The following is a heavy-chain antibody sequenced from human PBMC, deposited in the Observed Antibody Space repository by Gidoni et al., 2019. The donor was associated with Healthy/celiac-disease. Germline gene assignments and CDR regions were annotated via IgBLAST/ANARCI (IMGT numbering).Heavy chain of an antibody. V-gene: IGHV1-2*06. J-gene: IGHJ2*01. CDR3: ALNDYGDYEIYWYFDL. Sequence: QVQLVQSGAEVKKPGASVKVSCKASGYTCTGYYMHWVRQAPGQGLEWMGRINPNSGGTNYAQKFQGRVTMTRDTSISTAYMELSRLRSDDTAVYYCALNDYGDYEIYWYFDLWGRGTLVTVSS. CDR1: GYTCTGYY. CDR2: INPNSGGT. D-gene: IGHD4-17*01.